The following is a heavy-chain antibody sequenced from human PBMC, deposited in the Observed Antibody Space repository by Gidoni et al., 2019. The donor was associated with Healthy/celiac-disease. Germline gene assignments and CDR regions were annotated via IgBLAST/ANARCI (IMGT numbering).Heavy chain of an antibody. V-gene: IGHV3-11*01. J-gene: IGHJ6*02. D-gene: IGHD2-2*03. CDR1: GFTFSDYY. CDR2: ISSSGSTI. Sequence: QVQLVESGGGLVKPGGSLRLSCAASGFTFSDYYMSWIRQAPGKGLEWVSYISSSGSTIYYADSVKGRFTISRDNAKNSLYLQMNSLRAEDTAVYYCARDNGYCSSTSCDYYYGMDVWGQGTTVTVSS. CDR3: ARDNGYCSSTSCDYYYGMDV.